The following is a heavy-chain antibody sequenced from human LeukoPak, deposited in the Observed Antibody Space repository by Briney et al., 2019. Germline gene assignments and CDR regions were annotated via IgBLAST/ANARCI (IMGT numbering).Heavy chain of an antibody. CDR2: IIPIFGTA. V-gene: IGHV1-69*05. J-gene: IGHJ6*03. D-gene: IGHD2-2*01. CDR1: EGTFSSYA. CDR3: ARELVVPAADRNYYYYYMDV. Sequence: GASVKVSCKASEGTFSSYAISWVRQAPGQGLEWMGGIIPIFGTANYAQKFQGRVTITTDESTSTAYMELSSLRSEDTAVYYCARELVVPAADRNYYYYYMDVWGKGTTVTVSS.